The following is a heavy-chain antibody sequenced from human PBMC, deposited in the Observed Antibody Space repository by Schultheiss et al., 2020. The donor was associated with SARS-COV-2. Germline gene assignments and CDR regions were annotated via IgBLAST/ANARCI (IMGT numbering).Heavy chain of an antibody. CDR1: GFTFSSYE. CDR3: AKESPTFGGVIAC. Sequence: GGSLRLSCAASGFTFSSYEMSWVRQAPGKGLEWVSYIGGSGSTIHYADSVKGRFTISRDNSKNTLYLQMNSLRAEDTAVYYCAKESPTFGGVIACWGQGTLVTVSS. CDR2: IGGSGSTI. J-gene: IGHJ4*02. V-gene: IGHV3-48*03. D-gene: IGHD3-16*02.